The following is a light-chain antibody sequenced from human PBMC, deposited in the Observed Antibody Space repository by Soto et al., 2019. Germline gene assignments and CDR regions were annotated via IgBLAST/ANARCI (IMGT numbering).Light chain of an antibody. CDR2: DVR. V-gene: IGLV2-11*01. CDR3: CSYAGNYGYV. J-gene: IGLJ1*01. Sequence: QSALTQPRSVSGSPGQSVTISCTGTGSGLGHYNSVSWYQSHPGKAHKLIIFDVRERPAGVPHRFAGSNSANTSSLTNSGLSDDDEADYYSCSYAGNYGYVFGTGTKLTVL. CDR1: GSGLGHYNS.